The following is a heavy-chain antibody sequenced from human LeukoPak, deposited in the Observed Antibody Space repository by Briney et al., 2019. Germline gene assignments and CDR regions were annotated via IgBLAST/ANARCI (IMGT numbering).Heavy chain of an antibody. V-gene: IGHV1-18*01. CDR1: VYTFISYS. CDR3: ARDADVVGAIDFDY. J-gene: IGHJ4*02. Sequence: ASVKVSCEASVYTFISYSISWVRHAPGHRVEWRGGISAYNGNTNYSPKLQGRDTMTTDTTTSTAYIELRSLRSDDTAVYYCARDADVVGAIDFDYWGQGTLVTVSS. D-gene: IGHD1-26*01. CDR2: ISAYNGNT.